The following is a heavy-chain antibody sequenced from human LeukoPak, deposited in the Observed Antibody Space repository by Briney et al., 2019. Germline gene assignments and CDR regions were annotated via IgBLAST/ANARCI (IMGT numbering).Heavy chain of an antibody. V-gene: IGHV3-66*01. CDR2: IYSGGRT. CDR1: GFTASSNY. J-gene: IGHJ4*02. D-gene: IGHD6-19*01. Sequence: GGCLRPSSAASGFTASSNYTSWVRQAPGEGREWVSVIYSGGRTYYAGSVKGRFTISRDNSKNTLYLQMNSLRAEDTAVYYCGGSVVAVAGNWGQGTLVTVSS. CDR3: GGSVVAVAGN.